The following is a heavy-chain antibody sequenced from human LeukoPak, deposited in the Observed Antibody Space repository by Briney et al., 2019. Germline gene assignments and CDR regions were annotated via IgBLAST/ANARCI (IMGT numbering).Heavy chain of an antibody. CDR1: GFTFSSYG. CDR2: ISYDGSNK. Sequence: GGSLRLSCAASGFTFSSYGMHWVRQVPGKGLEWVAVISYDGSNKYYADSVKGRFTISRDNSKNTLYLQMNSLRAEDTAVYYCAKDLHVDTAMPYDYWGQGTLVTVSS. D-gene: IGHD5-18*01. J-gene: IGHJ4*02. V-gene: IGHV3-30*18. CDR3: AKDLHVDTAMPYDY.